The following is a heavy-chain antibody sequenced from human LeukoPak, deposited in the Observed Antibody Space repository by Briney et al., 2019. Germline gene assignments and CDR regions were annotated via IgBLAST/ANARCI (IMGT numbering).Heavy chain of an antibody. D-gene: IGHD2-15*01. V-gene: IGHV1-18*01. Sequence: ASVKVSCKASGYTFTTYGISWVRQAPGQGLEWMGWISGNNLNTNFAQRFQGRVTLTTDTSTSTAYMELRSLRSDDTAVYYCARDHCSGGSCYSMAYFDYWGQGALVTVSS. CDR3: ARDHCSGGSCYSMAYFDY. J-gene: IGHJ4*02. CDR1: GYTFTTYG. CDR2: ISGNNLNT.